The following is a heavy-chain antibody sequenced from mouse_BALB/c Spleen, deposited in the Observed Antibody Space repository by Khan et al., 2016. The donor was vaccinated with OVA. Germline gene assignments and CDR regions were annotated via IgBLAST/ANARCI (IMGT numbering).Heavy chain of an antibody. Sequence: EVQGVESGPGLVKPSQSLSLTYTVTGYSITSGYGWNWIRQFPGNKLEWMGYISYSGSTNYNPSLKSRISITRDTSKNQFFLQLNSVTTEDTATYYCARTARIKYWGQGTTLTVSS. CDR2: ISYSGST. J-gene: IGHJ2*01. V-gene: IGHV3-2*02. D-gene: IGHD1-2*01. CDR1: GYSITSGYG. CDR3: ARTARIKY.